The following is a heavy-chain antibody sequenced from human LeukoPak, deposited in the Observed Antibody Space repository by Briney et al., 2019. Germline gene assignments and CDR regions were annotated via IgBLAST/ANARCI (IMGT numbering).Heavy chain of an antibody. Sequence: GGSLRLSCSASGFTFSRYAMHWVRQAPGKGLQYVSSITSEGGSTYYADSVKDRFTISRDNSKNTLSLQMSSLRTEDTAVYYCLRDAQWGGVGDYWGQGTLVTVSS. V-gene: IGHV3-64D*06. J-gene: IGHJ4*02. CDR1: GFTFSRYA. CDR2: ITSEGGST. CDR3: LRDAQWGGVGDY. D-gene: IGHD1-26*01.